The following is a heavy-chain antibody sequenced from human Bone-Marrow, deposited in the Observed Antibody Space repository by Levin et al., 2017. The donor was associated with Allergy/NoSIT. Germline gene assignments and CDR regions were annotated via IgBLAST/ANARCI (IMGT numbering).Heavy chain of an antibody. J-gene: IGHJ4*02. D-gene: IGHD3-10*01. V-gene: IGHV1-8*01. CDR2: MNPNSDVT. Sequence: ASVKVSCKASGYTFTTYDINWVRQATGQGLEWMGWMNPNSDVTGYAQKFQGRVTMTWDSSIGTAYMDLSSLRSDDTAIYYCARATRAGITSFDSWGQGTLVTVSS. CDR3: ARATRAGITSFDS. CDR1: GYTFTTYD.